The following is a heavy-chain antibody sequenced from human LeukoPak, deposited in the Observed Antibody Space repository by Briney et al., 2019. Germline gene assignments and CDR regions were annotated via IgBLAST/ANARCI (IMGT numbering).Heavy chain of an antibody. CDR3: ARLAKGTMVRGVRYFDL. J-gene: IGHJ2*01. V-gene: IGHV4-39*01. CDR1: GGSISSSSYY. D-gene: IGHD3-10*01. CDR2: IYYSGST. Sequence: SETLSLTCTVSGGSISSSSYYWGWIRQPPGKGLEWIGRIYYSGSTYYNPSLKSRVTISVDTSKNQFSLKLSSVTAADTAVYYCARLAKGTMVRGVRYFDLWGRGTLVTVSS.